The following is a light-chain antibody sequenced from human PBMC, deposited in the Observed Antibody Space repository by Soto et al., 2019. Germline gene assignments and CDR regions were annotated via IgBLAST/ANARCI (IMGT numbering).Light chain of an antibody. CDR1: QSVSSSS. J-gene: IGKJ1*01. CDR2: GAS. Sequence: EIVLTQSPGTLSLSPGERATLSCMASQSVSSSSLAWYLQKPGQAPRLLIYGASSRATGIPDRFSGSGSGTDFTLTISRLEPEDFAVYYCQQYGSSPWTFGQGTKVDIK. CDR3: QQYGSSPWT. V-gene: IGKV3-20*01.